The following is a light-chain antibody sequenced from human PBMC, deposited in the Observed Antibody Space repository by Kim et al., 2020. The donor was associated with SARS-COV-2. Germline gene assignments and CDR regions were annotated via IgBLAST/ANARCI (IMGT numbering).Light chain of an antibody. J-gene: IGKJ4*01. CDR1: QSVSSN. Sequence: VSPGERVTLSCRASQSVSSNLAWYQQKPGQAPRLLIYGASTRATGIPARLSGSGSGTEFTLSISSLQSEDFAVYYCQQYNNWPLTFGGGTKVDIK. CDR2: GAS. V-gene: IGKV3-15*01. CDR3: QQYNNWPLT.